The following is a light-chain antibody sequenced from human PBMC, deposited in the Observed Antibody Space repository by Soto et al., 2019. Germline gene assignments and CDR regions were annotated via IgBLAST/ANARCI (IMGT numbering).Light chain of an antibody. Sequence: QSALTQPASVSGSPGQSITISCTGTSSDVGGYNYVSWYQQHPGKAPKLMIYDVSNRPSGVSNRFSGSKSGNTASLTISGLQAEDEAAYYCSSYTSSSTPLVFGGGTKVTVL. CDR2: DVS. CDR1: SSDVGGYNY. V-gene: IGLV2-14*01. J-gene: IGLJ3*02. CDR3: SSYTSSSTPLV.